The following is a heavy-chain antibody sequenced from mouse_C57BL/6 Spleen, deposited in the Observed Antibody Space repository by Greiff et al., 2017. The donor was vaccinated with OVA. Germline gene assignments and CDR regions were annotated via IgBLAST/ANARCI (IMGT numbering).Heavy chain of an antibody. CDR2: IDPSDSYP. CDR1: GYTFTSYW. V-gene: IGHV1-69*01. CDR3: ARSSNYYAMDY. D-gene: IGHD2-5*01. Sequence: VQLQQPGAELVMPGASVKLSCKASGYTFTSYWMHWVKQRPGQGLEWIGEIDPSDSYPNYNQKFKGKSTLTVDKSSSTAYMQLSSLTSEDSAVYYCARSSNYYAMDYWGQGTSVTVSS. J-gene: IGHJ4*01.